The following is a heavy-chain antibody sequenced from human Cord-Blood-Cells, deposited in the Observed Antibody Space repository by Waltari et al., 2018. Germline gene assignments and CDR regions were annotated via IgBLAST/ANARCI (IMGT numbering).Heavy chain of an antibody. CDR1: GSSISSGYY. Sequence: QVQLQESGPGLVKPSETLSLTCAVSGSSISSGYYWGWLRPPPGKGLGWTGSIFNRGSTYYNPSLKSRVTISVDTSKNQFSLKLSSVTAADTAVYYCARFCDFGVVTGQGWFDPWGQGTLVTVSS. D-gene: IGHD3-3*01. CDR3: ARFCDFGVVTGQGWFDP. J-gene: IGHJ5*02. V-gene: IGHV4-38-2*01. CDR2: IFNRGST.